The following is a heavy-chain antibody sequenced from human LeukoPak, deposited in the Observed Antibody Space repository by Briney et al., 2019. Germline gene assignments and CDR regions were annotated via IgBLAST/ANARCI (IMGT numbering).Heavy chain of an antibody. D-gene: IGHD3-10*01. Sequence: GGSLRLSCAASGFTFSSYAMSWVRQAPGKGLEWVSAISGSGGSTYYADSVKGRFTISRDNSKNTLYLQMNSLRAEDTAVYYCAKRYYGSGSHAVDYWGQGTLVTVSS. V-gene: IGHV3-23*01. CDR1: GFTFSSYA. CDR3: AKRYYGSGSHAVDY. J-gene: IGHJ4*02. CDR2: ISGSGGST.